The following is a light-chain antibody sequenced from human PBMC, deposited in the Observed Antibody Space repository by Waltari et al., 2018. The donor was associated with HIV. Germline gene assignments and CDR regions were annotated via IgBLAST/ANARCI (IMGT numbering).Light chain of an antibody. CDR2: GAS. Sequence: DIQMTQSPSSLSASVGDRVTITCRASQTISNYLNWYQQKPKKAPKLLIYGASSLQSGVPSRFSGSGSGTDFTLTISSLQPEDFATYYCQQSYSTPITFGQGTRLEIK. CDR1: QTISNY. V-gene: IGKV1-39*01. J-gene: IGKJ5*01. CDR3: QQSYSTPIT.